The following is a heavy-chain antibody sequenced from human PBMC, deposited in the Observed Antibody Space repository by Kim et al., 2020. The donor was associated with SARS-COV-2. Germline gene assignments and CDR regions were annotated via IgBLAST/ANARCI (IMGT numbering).Heavy chain of an antibody. CDR2: INAGNGNT. D-gene: IGHD3-22*01. V-gene: IGHV1-3*01. Sequence: ASVKVSCKASGYTFTSYAMHWVRQAPGQRLEWMGWINAGNGNTKYSQKFQGRVTITRDTSASTAYMELSSLRSEDTAVYYCARVSLGGYYPLFDYWGQGTLVTVSS. CDR1: GYTFTSYA. CDR3: ARVSLGGYYPLFDY. J-gene: IGHJ4*02.